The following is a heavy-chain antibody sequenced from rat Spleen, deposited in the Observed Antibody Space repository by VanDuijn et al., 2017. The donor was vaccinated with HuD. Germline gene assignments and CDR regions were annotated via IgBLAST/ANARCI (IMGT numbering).Heavy chain of an antibody. D-gene: IGHD1-12*02. J-gene: IGHJ2*01. Sequence: EVQLQESGPGLVKPSQSLSLTCSVPGYSITSNYWGWFRKFPGNKMEWIGHISYSGSTSYNPSLKSRISITRDTSKNQFFLQVNSVTTEDTATYYCARAYYDGTYYDHWGQGVMVTVSS. CDR2: ISYSGST. CDR3: ARAYYDGTYYDH. V-gene: IGHV3-1*01. CDR1: GYSITSNY.